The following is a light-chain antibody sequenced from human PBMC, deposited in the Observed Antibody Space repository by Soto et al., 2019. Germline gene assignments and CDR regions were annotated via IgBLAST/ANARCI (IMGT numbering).Light chain of an antibody. V-gene: IGLV2-14*01. CDR2: DVN. CDR1: SSDVGGYNY. CDR3: SSDTSSIS. Sequence: QSALTQPASVSGSPGQSITISCTGTSSDVGGYNYVSWYQQHPGKAPKLMIYDVNTRPSGVSNRFSGSKSGNTASLTISGLQAEDEADYYCSSDTSSISFGEGTKLTVL. J-gene: IGLJ2*01.